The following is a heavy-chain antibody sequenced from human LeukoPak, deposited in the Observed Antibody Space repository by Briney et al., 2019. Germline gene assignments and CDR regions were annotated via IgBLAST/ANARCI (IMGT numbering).Heavy chain of an antibody. D-gene: IGHD6-19*01. Sequence: GASVTVSCKASGYTFNSYDINWVGQATGQGLEWMGWMNHNSGNTGYAQKFQGRVTMTRNASISTAYMELSSLRSEDTAVYYCARGHSSGWYKGVDYWGQGTLVTVSS. CDR2: MNHNSGNT. J-gene: IGHJ4*02. CDR1: GYTFNSYD. V-gene: IGHV1-8*01. CDR3: ARGHSSGWYKGVDY.